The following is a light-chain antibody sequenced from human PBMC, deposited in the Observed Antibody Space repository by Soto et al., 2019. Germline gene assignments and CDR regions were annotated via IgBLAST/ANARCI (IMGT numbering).Light chain of an antibody. CDR3: QQYTHRPTMYT. V-gene: IGKV3-15*01. Sequence: EIILTQSPATLSVSPGQGATLSCRASQSVNNNLAWYQQRPGQAPRLLIYGVSTRAAGVPARFSGSGSGTEFTLTISSLQSEDFAVYYCQQYTHRPTMYTSGQGTKVDIK. CDR1: QSVNNN. CDR2: GVS. J-gene: IGKJ2*01.